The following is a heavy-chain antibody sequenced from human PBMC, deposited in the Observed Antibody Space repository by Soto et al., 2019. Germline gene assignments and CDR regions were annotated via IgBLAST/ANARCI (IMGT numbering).Heavy chain of an antibody. CDR3: AKSPAIAAGGRECFDY. D-gene: IGHD6-13*01. CDR2: ISGSGGTT. J-gene: IGHJ4*02. V-gene: IGHV3-23*01. Sequence: GGSLRLSCAASGFTFSSYAMSWVRQAPGKGLEWVSVISGSGGTTYYADSVKGRFTISRDNSNNALYLQMNSLRAEDTAVYYCAKSPAIAAGGRECFDYWGQGTLVTVSS. CDR1: GFTFSSYA.